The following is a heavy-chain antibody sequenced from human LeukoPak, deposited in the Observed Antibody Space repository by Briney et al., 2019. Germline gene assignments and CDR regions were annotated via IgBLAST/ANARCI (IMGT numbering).Heavy chain of an antibody. CDR2: ISSSSSYI. CDR1: GFTFSSYS. J-gene: IGHJ4*02. CDR3: AKDFRKYSGYDYFDY. Sequence: PGGSLRLSCAASGFTFSSYSMNWVRQAPGKGLEWVSSISSSSSYIYYADSVKGRFTTSRDNAKNSLYLQMNSLRAEDTAVYYCAKDFRKYSGYDYFDYWGQGTLVTVSS. V-gene: IGHV3-21*01. D-gene: IGHD5-12*01.